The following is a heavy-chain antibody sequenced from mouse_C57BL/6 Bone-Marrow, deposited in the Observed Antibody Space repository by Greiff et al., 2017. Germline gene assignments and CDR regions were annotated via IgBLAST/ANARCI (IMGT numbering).Heavy chain of an antibody. CDR2: IDPENGDT. Sequence: EVQLQQSGAELVRPGASVKLSCTASGFNINDDYMHWVKQRPEQGLEWIGWIDPENGDTEYASKFQGKATITADTSSNTAYLQLSSLTSEDTAVYYCTTYTDDYGSSPYYFDYWGQGTTLTVSS. V-gene: IGHV14-4*01. D-gene: IGHD1-1*01. CDR3: TTYTDDYGSSPYYFDY. CDR1: GFNINDDY. J-gene: IGHJ2*01.